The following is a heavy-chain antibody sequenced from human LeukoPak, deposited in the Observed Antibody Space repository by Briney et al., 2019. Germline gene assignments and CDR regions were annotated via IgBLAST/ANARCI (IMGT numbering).Heavy chain of an antibody. Sequence: GALRLSCAASGFTFSSYIMNWVRRAPGKGLEWVSSITSRSSYIYYADSVKGRLTISRDNAKNTLYLQMNSLRAEDTALYYCARAPGGTMVLDYWGQGTLVTVSS. J-gene: IGHJ4*02. CDR3: ARAPGGTMVLDY. D-gene: IGHD3-10*01. CDR1: GFTFSSYI. V-gene: IGHV3-21*06. CDR2: ITSRSSYI.